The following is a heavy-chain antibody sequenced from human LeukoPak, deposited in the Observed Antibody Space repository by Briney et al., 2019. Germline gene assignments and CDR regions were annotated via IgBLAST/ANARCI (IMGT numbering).Heavy chain of an antibody. V-gene: IGHV4-34*01. CDR2: INHSGST. Sequence: KTSETLSLTCAVYGGSFSGYYWSWIRQPPGKGLEWIGEINHSGSTNYNPSLKSRVTISLDTSKNQFSLKLTSVTAADTAVYYCARGASGIAVAAWGRGTLVTVSS. D-gene: IGHD6-19*01. J-gene: IGHJ5*02. CDR3: ARGASGIAVAA. CDR1: GGSFSGYY.